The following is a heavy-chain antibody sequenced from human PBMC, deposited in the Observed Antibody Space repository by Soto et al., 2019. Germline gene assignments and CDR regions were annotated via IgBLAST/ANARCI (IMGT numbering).Heavy chain of an antibody. D-gene: IGHD5-18*01. CDR1: GGTFSSDT. V-gene: IGHV1-69*02. Sequence: ASVKGSCKASGGTFSSDTIGWVRQAPGQGLEWMGRIIPILGIANYAQKLQGRVTMTTDTSTSTAYMELRSLRSDDTAVYYCARPRGYSYGFDYWGQGTLVTVSS. CDR2: IIPILGIA. CDR3: ARPRGYSYGFDY. J-gene: IGHJ4*02.